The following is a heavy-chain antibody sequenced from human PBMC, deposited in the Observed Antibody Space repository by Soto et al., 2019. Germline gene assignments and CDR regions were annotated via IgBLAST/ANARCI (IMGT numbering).Heavy chain of an antibody. CDR2: ISYDGSNK. CDR1: GFTFSSYG. CDR3: AKSPYYYDSSGFDY. V-gene: IGHV3-30*18. J-gene: IGHJ4*02. D-gene: IGHD3-22*01. Sequence: QVQLVESGGGVVQPGRSLRLSCAASGFTFSSYGMHWVRQAPGKGLEWVAVISYDGSNKYYADSVKGRFTISRDNSKNTLYLQMYSLRAEDTAVYYSAKSPYYYDSSGFDYWGQGTLVTVSS.